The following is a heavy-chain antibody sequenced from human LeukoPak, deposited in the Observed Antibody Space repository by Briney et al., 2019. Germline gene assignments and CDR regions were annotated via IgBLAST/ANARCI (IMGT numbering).Heavy chain of an antibody. J-gene: IGHJ4*02. CDR1: GFTFSNAW. CDR3: TTEASDYYDSSGYYMY. D-gene: IGHD3-22*01. Sequence: GGSLRLSCAASGFTFSNAWMSWVRQAPGKGLEWVGRIKSKTDGGTTDYAAPVKGRFTISRDDSKNTLYLQMNSLKTEDTVVYYCTTEASDYYDSSGYYMYWGQGTLVTVSS. CDR2: IKSKTDGGTT. V-gene: IGHV3-15*01.